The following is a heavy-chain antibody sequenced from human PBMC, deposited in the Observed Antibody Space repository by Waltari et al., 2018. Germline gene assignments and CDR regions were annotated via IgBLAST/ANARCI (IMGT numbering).Heavy chain of an antibody. V-gene: IGHV4-38-2*01. Sequence: QVQLQESGPGLVKPSETLSLTCAVSGYSISSGYYWGWIRQPPGKGLEWIGSIYHSGSTYYNPSLKSRVTISVDTSKNQFSLKLSSVTAADTAVYYCARPDYYLAFDIWGQGTMVTVSS. D-gene: IGHD1-26*01. CDR2: IYHSGST. CDR3: ARPDYYLAFDI. J-gene: IGHJ3*02. CDR1: GYSISSGYY.